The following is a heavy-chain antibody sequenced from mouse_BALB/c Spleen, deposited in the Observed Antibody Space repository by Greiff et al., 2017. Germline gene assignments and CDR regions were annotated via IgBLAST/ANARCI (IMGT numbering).Heavy chain of an antibody. J-gene: IGHJ4*01. CDR2: INPGSDYN. Sequence: VQLQQSGAELARPGASVKMSCKASGYTFTTFTIHWLKQRPGQGLEWNAYINPGSDYNDYNQKFKDKATLTADKSSSTVYMQLSSLTYEDSAVFYCAREQGGYPMDYWGQGTSVIVSS. CDR3: AREQGGYPMDY. CDR1: GYTFTTFT. V-gene: IGHV1-4*01.